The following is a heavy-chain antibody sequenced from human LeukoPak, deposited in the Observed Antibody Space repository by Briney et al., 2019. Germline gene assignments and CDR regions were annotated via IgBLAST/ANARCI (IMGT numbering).Heavy chain of an antibody. CDR1: GFTVSSNY. CDR3: ARKYYYGSGSYYLSYFDY. D-gene: IGHD3-10*01. J-gene: IGHJ4*02. CDR2: IYSGGST. V-gene: IGHV3-66*01. Sequence: TGGSLRLSCAASGFTVSSNYMSWVRQAPGKGLEWVSVIYSGGSTYYADSVKGRFTISRDNSKNTLYLQMNSLRAEDTAVYYCARKYYYGSGSYYLSYFDYWGQGTLVTVSS.